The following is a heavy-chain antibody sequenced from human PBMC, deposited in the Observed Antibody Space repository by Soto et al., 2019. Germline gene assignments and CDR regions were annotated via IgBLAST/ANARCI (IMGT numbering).Heavy chain of an antibody. CDR3: TRPPTNYDFWSGQDYYYYGMDV. Sequence: GGSLRLSCAASGFTFSGSAMHWVRQASGKGLEWVGRIRSKANSYATAYAASVKGRFTISRDDSKNTAYLRMNSLKTEDTAVYYCTRPPTNYDFWSGQDYYYYGMDVWGQGTTVTVSS. CDR2: IRSKANSYAT. J-gene: IGHJ6*02. V-gene: IGHV3-73*01. CDR1: GFTFSGSA. D-gene: IGHD3-3*01.